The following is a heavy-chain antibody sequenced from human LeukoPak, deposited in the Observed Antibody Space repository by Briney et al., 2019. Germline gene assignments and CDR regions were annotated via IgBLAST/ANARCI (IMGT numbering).Heavy chain of an antibody. V-gene: IGHV3-30*02. CDR2: IRYDVSSK. D-gene: IGHD1-26*01. CDR1: GFTFNSYG. J-gene: IGHJ6*03. CDR3: AKGSGWEASYFYYYMDV. Sequence: GGSLRLSCAASGFTFNSYGIHWVRQAAGKGLEWVAFIRYDVSSKYYVDSVKGRFTISRDNSKNTLYLQMNSLRAEDTAVYFCAKGSGWEASYFYYYMDVWGKGTTVTISS.